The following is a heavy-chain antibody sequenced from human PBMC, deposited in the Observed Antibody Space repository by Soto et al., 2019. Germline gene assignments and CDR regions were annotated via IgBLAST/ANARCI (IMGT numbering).Heavy chain of an antibody. V-gene: IGHV3-23*01. J-gene: IGHJ5*02. CDR3: TTDANWVSSIKGPVEPDSVFDWFDP. CDR2: ISGNGDT. Sequence: GGSLRLSCAASGFTFSSYAMSWVRQAPGKGLEWVSSISGNGDTYYTDSVKGRFTISSDDSKNTLYLQMNILKTEDTAMYYFTTDANWVSSIKGPVEPDSVFDWFDPWGQGTLVTVSS. D-gene: IGHD7-27*01. CDR1: GFTFSSYA.